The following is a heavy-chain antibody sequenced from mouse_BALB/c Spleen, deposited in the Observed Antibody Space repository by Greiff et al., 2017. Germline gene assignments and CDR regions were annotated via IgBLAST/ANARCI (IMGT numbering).Heavy chain of an antibody. J-gene: IGHJ2*02. Sequence: GGGLVQPKGSLKLPCAASGFTFNTYAMHWVRQAPGKGLEWVARIRSKSNNYATYYAESVKDRFTISRDDSQSMLYLQMNNLKTEDTAMYYCVRHWDYWGQGTSLTVSS. V-gene: IGHV10-1*02. CDR2: IRSKSNNYAT. CDR1: GFTFNTYA. D-gene: IGHD4-1*01. CDR3: VRHWDY.